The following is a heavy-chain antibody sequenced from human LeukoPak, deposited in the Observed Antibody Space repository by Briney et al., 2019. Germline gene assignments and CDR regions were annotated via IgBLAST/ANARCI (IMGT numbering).Heavy chain of an antibody. J-gene: IGHJ4*02. Sequence: ASVKVSCKVSGYTLTELSMHWVRQAPGKGLEWMGGFDPEDGETIYAQKFQGRVTMTEDTSTDTAYMELSSLGSEDTAVYYCATALLDLRLHFDYWGQGTLVTVSS. D-gene: IGHD5/OR15-5a*01. CDR1: GYTLTELS. CDR2: FDPEDGET. V-gene: IGHV1-24*01. CDR3: ATALLDLRLHFDY.